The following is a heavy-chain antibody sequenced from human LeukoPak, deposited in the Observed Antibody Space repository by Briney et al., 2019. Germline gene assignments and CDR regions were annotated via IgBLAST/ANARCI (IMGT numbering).Heavy chain of an antibody. CDR3: ARDLGYGSGWYQEYY. Sequence: ASVKVSCKASGGTFSSYAISWVRQAPGQGLEWMGGIIPIFGTANYAQKFQGRVTITADESTSTAYMELSSLRSEDTAVYYCARDLGYGSGWYQEYYWGQGTLVTVSS. CDR2: IIPIFGTA. V-gene: IGHV1-69*13. CDR1: GGTFSSYA. J-gene: IGHJ4*02. D-gene: IGHD6-19*01.